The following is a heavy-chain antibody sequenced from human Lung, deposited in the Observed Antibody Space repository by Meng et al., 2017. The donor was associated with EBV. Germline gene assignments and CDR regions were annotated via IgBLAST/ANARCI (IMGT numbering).Heavy chain of an antibody. D-gene: IGHD1-7*01. V-gene: IGHV6-1*01. J-gene: IGHJ4*02. CDR3: ASSRPLAGNWNYHY. CDR2: TYYRSKWYN. CDR1: GDSVSSNSAA. Sequence: QVQLHQSGPGLGKPSQTLSLTRAIAGDSVSSNSAAWNWIRQSPSRGLEWLGRTYYRSKWYNDYAVSVKSRITINPDTSKNQFSLQLNSVTPEDTAVYYCASSRPLAGNWNYHYWGQGTLVTVSS.